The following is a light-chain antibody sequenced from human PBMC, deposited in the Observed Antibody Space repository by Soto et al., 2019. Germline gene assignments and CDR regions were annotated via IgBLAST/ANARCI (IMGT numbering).Light chain of an antibody. V-gene: IGKV3-11*01. J-gene: IGKJ3*01. Sequence: EIVLTQSPATLSLSPGERAILSCRASQSINNYLVWFQQKPGQAPRLLMYDASKRAIGIPARFSGSGSGTDFTLTISSLETEDFAGYFCHQRSDWPPFTFGPGTKLDI. CDR3: HQRSDWPPFT. CDR2: DAS. CDR1: QSINNY.